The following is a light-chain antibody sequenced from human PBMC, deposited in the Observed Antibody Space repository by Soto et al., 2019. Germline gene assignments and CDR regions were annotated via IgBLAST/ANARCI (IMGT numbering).Light chain of an antibody. Sequence: IQMTQSPSAMSASVGDRVTITCRASQGINNDLAWFQQKPGNVPKRLIYSASTLQGGVPSRFSGSGSGTEFTLTISSLQPEDFATYYCFQHNSYPLTFAGGTKVEI. CDR3: FQHNSYPLT. J-gene: IGKJ4*01. V-gene: IGKV1-17*03. CDR1: QGINND. CDR2: SAS.